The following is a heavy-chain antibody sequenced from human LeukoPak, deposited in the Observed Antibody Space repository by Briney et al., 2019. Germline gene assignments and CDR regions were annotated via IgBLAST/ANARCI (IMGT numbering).Heavy chain of an antibody. D-gene: IGHD1-14*01. CDR2: ISGSGGST. J-gene: IGHJ6*02. V-gene: IGHV3-23*01. CDR1: GFTFSSYA. Sequence: GGSLRLSCAASGFTFSSYAMSWVRQAPGKGLEWVSAISGSGGSTYYADSVKGRFTISRDNSKNTLYLQMNSPRAEDTAVYYCARKRNRVKLYGMDVWGQGTTVTVSS. CDR3: ARKRNRVKLYGMDV.